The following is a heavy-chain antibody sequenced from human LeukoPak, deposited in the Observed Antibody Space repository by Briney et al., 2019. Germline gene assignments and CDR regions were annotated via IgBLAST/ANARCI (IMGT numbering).Heavy chain of an antibody. CDR1: GFSFSSYW. J-gene: IGHJ5*02. V-gene: IGHV3-74*01. CDR2: INNGCSKT. CDR3: ATSSWFDP. Sequence: GGSLRLSCAASGFSFSSYWMHWVRQAPGKGLVWVSRINNGCSKTNYADSVKGRFTISRDNAKNTLYLQMNSLRAEDTAVYYCATSSWFDPWGQGTLVTVSS.